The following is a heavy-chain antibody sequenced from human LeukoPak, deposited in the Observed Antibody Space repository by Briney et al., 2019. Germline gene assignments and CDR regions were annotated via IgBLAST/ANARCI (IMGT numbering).Heavy chain of an antibody. CDR2: INHSGST. D-gene: IGHD3-3*01. CDR1: GGSFSGYY. CDR3: ARVRVTYYDFWSGYRDHYYFDY. Sequence: SETLSLTCAVYGGSFSGYYWSWIRQPPGKGLEWIGEINHSGSTNYNPSLKSRVTISVDTSKNQFSLKLSSVTAADTAVYYCARVRVTYYDFWSGYRDHYYFDYWGQGTLVTVSS. J-gene: IGHJ4*02. V-gene: IGHV4-34*01.